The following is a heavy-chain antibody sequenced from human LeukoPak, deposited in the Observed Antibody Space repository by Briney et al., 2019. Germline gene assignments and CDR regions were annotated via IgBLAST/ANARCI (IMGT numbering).Heavy chain of an antibody. J-gene: IGHJ6*03. CDR1: GFTFRSYT. D-gene: IGHD4-23*01. CDR2: ITSSSSYI. V-gene: IGHV3-21*01. CDR3: ARDGDTVLTRGYYYYMDV. Sequence: PGGSLRPSCAASGFTFRSYTMNLVRQAPGKGPEAVSSITSSSSYIYYADSVKGRFTISRDNARTSMYLQMNSLRAEDTALYYCARDGDTVLTRGYYYYMDVWGKGTTVTISS.